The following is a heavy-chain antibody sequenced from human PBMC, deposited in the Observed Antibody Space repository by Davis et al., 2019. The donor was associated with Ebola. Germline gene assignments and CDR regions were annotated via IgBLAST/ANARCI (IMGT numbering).Heavy chain of an antibody. CDR2: ITTNNGNT. CDR1: GYNFFRYG. V-gene: IGHV1-18*01. D-gene: IGHD2-15*01. J-gene: IGHJ4*02. CDR3: ARGDCSGGSCYSFDY. Sequence: ASVKVSCKASGYNFFRYGISWVRQAPGQGLEWMGWITTNNGNTNYAQKFRGRVTMTTDTSTRAVYMEVRSLTSDDTAVYFCARGDCSGGSCYSFDYWGQGTLVAVSS.